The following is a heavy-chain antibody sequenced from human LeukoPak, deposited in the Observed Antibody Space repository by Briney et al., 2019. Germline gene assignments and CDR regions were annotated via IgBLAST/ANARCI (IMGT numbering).Heavy chain of an antibody. CDR2: IKQDGSEK. J-gene: IGHJ6*03. CDR1: GFTFSSYW. Sequence: GGSLRLSCAASGFTFSSYWMSWVRQAPGKGLEWVANIKQDGSEKYYVDSVKGRFTISRDNAKNSLYLQMNSLRAEDTAVYYCARDSFRVATITFYYYYYMDVWGKGTTVTVSS. CDR3: ARDSFRVATITFYYYYYMDV. V-gene: IGHV3-7*01. D-gene: IGHD5-12*01.